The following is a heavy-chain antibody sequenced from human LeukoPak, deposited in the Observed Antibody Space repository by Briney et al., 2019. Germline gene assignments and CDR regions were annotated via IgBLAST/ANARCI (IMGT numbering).Heavy chain of an antibody. CDR2: MYYSGIT. Sequence: SETLSLTCTVSGGSITSYYWSWLRQAPGKGFEWIGYMYYSGITNYNPSLKSRVTISVDTSKNQFSLKLNTVTAADTAVYYCAGHSSGSSPWVFLDHWGQGTLATVSS. V-gene: IGHV4-59*01. CDR3: AGHSSGSSPWVFLDH. CDR1: GGSITSYY. D-gene: IGHD3-10*01. J-gene: IGHJ4*02.